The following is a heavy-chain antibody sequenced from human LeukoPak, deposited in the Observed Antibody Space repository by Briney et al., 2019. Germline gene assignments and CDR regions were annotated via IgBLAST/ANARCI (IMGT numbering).Heavy chain of an antibody. J-gene: IGHJ4*02. CDR3: ARAPRGRDGYNPYYFDY. CDR1: GFTFSSYA. V-gene: IGHV3-23*01. Sequence: GGSLRLSCAASGFTFSSYAMSRVRQAPGKGLEWVSAISGSGGSTYYADSVKGRFTISRDNSKNTLYLQMNSLRAEDTAVYYCARAPRGRDGYNPYYFDYWGQGTLVTFSS. D-gene: IGHD5-24*01. CDR2: ISGSGGST.